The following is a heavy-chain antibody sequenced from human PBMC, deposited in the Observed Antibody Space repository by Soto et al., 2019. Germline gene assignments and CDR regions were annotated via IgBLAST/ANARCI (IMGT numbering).Heavy chain of an antibody. D-gene: IGHD3-10*01. CDR2: ISAYNGNT. V-gene: IGHV1-18*01. CDR1: GYTFTSYG. Sequence: GASVKVSCKASGYTFTSYGISWVRQAPGQGLEWMGWISAYNGNTNYAQKLQGRVTMTTDTSTSTAYMELRSLRSDDTAVYYCAREGGVWATMVRGLKMYYGMDVWGQGTTVTVSS. J-gene: IGHJ6*02. CDR3: AREGGVWATMVRGLKMYYGMDV.